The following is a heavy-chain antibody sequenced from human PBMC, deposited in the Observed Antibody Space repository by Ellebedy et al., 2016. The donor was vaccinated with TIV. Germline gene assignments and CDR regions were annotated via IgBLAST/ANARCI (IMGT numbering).Heavy chain of an antibody. V-gene: IGHV4-61*01. J-gene: IGHJ6*02. CDR2: IHHSGNS. CDR1: GDSISSGCCS. Sequence: MPGGSLRLSCAVSGDSISSGCCSWNWIRQPPGQGLEWIGDIHHSGNSHIHPSLKSRVTLSVDTSKNQFSLDMTSVTAADTATYYCARDLGRYGMDVWGQGTTVTVSS. CDR3: ARDLGRYGMDV.